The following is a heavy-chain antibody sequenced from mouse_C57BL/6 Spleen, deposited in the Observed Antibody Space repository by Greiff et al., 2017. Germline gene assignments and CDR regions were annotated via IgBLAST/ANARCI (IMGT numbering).Heavy chain of an antibody. CDR2: IYPGDGDT. CDR3: ARDYGSSYFAY. D-gene: IGHD1-1*01. Sequence: QVQLQQSGPELVKPGASVKISCKASGYAFSSSWMNWVKQRPGKGLEWIGRIYPGDGDTNYNGKFKGKATLTADKSSSTAYMQLSSLTSEDSAVYFCARDYGSSYFAYRGQGTLVTVSA. J-gene: IGHJ3*01. CDR1: GYAFSSSW. V-gene: IGHV1-82*01.